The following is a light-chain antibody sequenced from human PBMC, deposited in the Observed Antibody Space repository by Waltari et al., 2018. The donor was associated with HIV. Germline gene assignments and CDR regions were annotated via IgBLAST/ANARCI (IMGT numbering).Light chain of an antibody. J-gene: IGLJ3*02. CDR1: KSNFGANY. V-gene: IGLV1-47*01. CDR2: RNS. Sequence: QSVLTQPPSASGTPGQRVTISCSGSKSNFGANYVYWYQQFPGAAPKLLIYRNSQRPSGVPDRFSGSKSGTSASRAISGLRSDDEANYYCATWDDSLSLWVFGGGTKLTVL. CDR3: ATWDDSLSLWV.